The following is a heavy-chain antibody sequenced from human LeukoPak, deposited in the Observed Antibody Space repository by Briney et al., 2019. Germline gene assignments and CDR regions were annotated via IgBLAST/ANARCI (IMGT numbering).Heavy chain of an antibody. D-gene: IGHD5-24*01. CDR3: ARVEMAPMNFDY. V-gene: IGHV4-59*12. CDR1: GGSISSYY. Sequence: SETLSLACTVSGGSISSYYWSWIRQPPGKGLEWIGSIYYSGSTYYNPSLKSRVTISVDTSKSQFSLKLSSVTAADTAVYYCARVEMAPMNFDYWGQGTLVTVSS. J-gene: IGHJ4*02. CDR2: IYYSGST.